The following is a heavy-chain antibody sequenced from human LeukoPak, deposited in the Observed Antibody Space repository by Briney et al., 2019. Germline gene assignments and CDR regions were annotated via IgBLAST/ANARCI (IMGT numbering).Heavy chain of an antibody. CDR3: ATIGLERLLTYYFDY. CDR1: GGTFSSYA. CDR2: IIPIFGTA. Sequence: GASVKVSCKASGGTFSSYAVSWVRQAPGQGLEWMGGIIPIFGTANYAQKFQGRVTITADESTSTAYMELSSLRSEDTAVYYCATIGLERLLTYYFDYWGQGTLVTVSS. J-gene: IGHJ4*02. V-gene: IGHV1-69*13. D-gene: IGHD1-1*01.